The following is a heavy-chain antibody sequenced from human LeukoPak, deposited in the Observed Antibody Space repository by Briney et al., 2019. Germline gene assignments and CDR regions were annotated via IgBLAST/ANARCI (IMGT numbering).Heavy chain of an antibody. CDR1: GYTFTGYY. V-gene: IGHV1-18*04. D-gene: IGHD6-13*01. CDR3: ARAASSDY. J-gene: IGHJ4*02. Sequence: VASVTVSCKASGYTFTGYYMHWVRQAPGQGLEWMGWISAYNGNTNYAQKLQGRVTMTTDTSTSTAYMELRSLRSDDTAVYYCARAASSDYWGQGTLVTVSS. CDR2: ISAYNGNT.